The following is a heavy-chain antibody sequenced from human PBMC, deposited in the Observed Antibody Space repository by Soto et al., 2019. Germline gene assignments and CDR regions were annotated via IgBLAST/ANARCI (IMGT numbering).Heavy chain of an antibody. CDR2: INPNSGGT. D-gene: IGHD3-9*01. CDR3: ARNRGGDILTGYDWFDP. CDR1: GYTFTGYY. Sequence: ASVKVSCKASGYTFTGYYMHWVRQAPGQGLEWMGWINPNSGGTNYAQKFQGWVTMTRDTSISTAYMELSRLRSDDTAVYYCARNRGGDILTGYDWFDPWGQGTLVTVSS. V-gene: IGHV1-2*04. J-gene: IGHJ5*02.